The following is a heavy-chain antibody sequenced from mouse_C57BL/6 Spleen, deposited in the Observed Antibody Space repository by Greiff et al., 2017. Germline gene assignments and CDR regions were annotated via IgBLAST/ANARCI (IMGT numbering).Heavy chain of an antibody. Sequence: EVLLVESVAELVRPGASVKLSCTASGFNIKNTYVHWVKQRPEQGLEWIGRIDPANGNTKSAPKFQGKATITADTSSNTAYLQLSSLTSEDTAIYYCARTSNYGSSSDGYFDVWGTGTTVTVSS. J-gene: IGHJ1*03. D-gene: IGHD1-1*01. CDR2: IDPANGNT. CDR1: GFNIKNTY. CDR3: ARTSNYGSSSDGYFDV. V-gene: IGHV14-3*01.